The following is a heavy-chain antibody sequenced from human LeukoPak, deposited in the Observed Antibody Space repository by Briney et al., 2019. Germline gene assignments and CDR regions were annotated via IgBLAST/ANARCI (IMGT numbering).Heavy chain of an antibody. J-gene: IGHJ6*02. D-gene: IGHD1-26*01. CDR2: ISYDGSNK. CDR3: AKGRVGANGYYYYGMDV. Sequence: GGSLRLSCAASGLTFSGYDMHWVRQAPGKGPEWVAVISYDGSNKHYADSVKGRFTISRDNSKNTLYLQMNSLRTEDTAVYYCAKGRVGANGYYYYGMDVWGQGTTVSVSS. CDR1: GLTFSGYD. V-gene: IGHV3-30*18.